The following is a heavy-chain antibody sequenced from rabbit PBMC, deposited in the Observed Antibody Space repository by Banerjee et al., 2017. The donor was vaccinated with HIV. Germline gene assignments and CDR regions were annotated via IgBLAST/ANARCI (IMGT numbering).Heavy chain of an antibody. J-gene: IGHJ4*01. CDR3: ARRVYFDL. V-gene: IGHV1S45*01. CDR1: GFSFSNYYY. CDR2: ITTDTGGT. Sequence: QEQLEESGGDLVKAEGSLTLTCTASGFSFSNYYYMCWVRQAPGKGLEWIACITTDTGGTYYASWAKGRFSISKASSTTVTLQMTSLTVADTATYFCARRVYFDLWGQGTLVTVS.